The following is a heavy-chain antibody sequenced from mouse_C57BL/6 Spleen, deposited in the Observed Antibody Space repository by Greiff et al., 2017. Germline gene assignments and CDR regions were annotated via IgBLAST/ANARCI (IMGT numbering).Heavy chain of an antibody. CDR3: ARHYGSSYWYFDV. D-gene: IGHD1-1*01. J-gene: IGHJ1*03. Sequence: EVQVVESGAELVKPGASVKLSCTASGFNIKDYYMHWVKQRTEQGLEWIGRIDPEDGETKYAPKFQGKATITADTSSNTAYLQLSSLTSEDTAVYYCARHYGSSYWYFDVGGTGATVTGSS. V-gene: IGHV14-2*01. CDR2: IDPEDGET. CDR1: GFNIKDYY.